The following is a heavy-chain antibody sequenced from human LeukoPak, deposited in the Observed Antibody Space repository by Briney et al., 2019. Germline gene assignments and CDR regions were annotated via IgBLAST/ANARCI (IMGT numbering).Heavy chain of an antibody. CDR1: GYTFTGYY. Sequence: ASVKVPCKASGYTFTGYYMHWVRQAPGQGLEWMGWINPNSGGTNYAQKFQGWVTMTRDTSISTAYMELSRLRSDDTAVYYCARGGFLGTAMVDYWGQGTLVTVSS. CDR2: INPNSGGT. CDR3: ARGGFLGTAMVDY. J-gene: IGHJ4*02. D-gene: IGHD5-18*01. V-gene: IGHV1-2*04.